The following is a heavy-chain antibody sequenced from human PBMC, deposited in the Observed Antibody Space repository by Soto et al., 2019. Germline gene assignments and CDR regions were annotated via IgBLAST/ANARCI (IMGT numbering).Heavy chain of an antibody. Sequence: GGSLRLACAASGFTFSSYAMSWFRRSPGKGLEWVSAISGSGGSTYYADSVKGRFTISRDNSKNTLYLQMNSLRAEDTAVYYCAKDGGYYDILTGYYKTLYFFDYWGQGPLVTVSS. CDR3: AKDGGYYDILTGYYKTLYFFDY. CDR1: GFTFSSYA. J-gene: IGHJ4*02. D-gene: IGHD3-9*01. CDR2: ISGSGGST. V-gene: IGHV3-23*01.